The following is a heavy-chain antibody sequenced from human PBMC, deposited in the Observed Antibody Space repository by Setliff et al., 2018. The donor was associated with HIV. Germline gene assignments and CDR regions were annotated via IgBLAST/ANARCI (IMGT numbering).Heavy chain of an antibody. Sequence: VKVSCKASGGTFRSNAISWVRQAPGQGLEWMGGIIPLFGTANYAQKFQGRVTITADKSTSTAYLELNSLRSEDSAIYYCAREIQIAVAAVGWFDPWGQGTLVTV. J-gene: IGHJ5*02. CDR2: IIPLFGTA. D-gene: IGHD6-13*01. V-gene: IGHV1-69*06. CDR3: AREIQIAVAAVGWFDP. CDR1: GGTFRSNA.